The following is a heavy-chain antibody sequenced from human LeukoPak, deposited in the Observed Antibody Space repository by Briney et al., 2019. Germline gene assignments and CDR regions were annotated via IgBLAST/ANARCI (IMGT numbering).Heavy chain of an antibody. CDR1: GFTFRSYW. Sequence: PGGSLRLSCEAPGFTFRSYWRSWVRQPPGKGLEWVAKIKQDGSEENYVDSVKDRFTISRDNAQNSLYLQMNSLRVEDTAVYYCGTSRTFDYWGQGTLVTVSS. J-gene: IGHJ4*02. CDR2: IKQDGSEE. V-gene: IGHV3-7*01. D-gene: IGHD1-7*01. CDR3: GTSRTFDY.